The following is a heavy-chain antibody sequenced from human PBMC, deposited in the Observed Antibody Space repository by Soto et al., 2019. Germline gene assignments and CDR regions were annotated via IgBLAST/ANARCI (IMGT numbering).Heavy chain of an antibody. CDR2: ISAYNGNT. D-gene: IGHD3-22*01. V-gene: IGHV1-18*01. CDR3: ARWKYYYDSSGSIILDY. CDR1: GYTFTSYG. Sequence: ASVKVSCKASGYTFTSYGISWVRQAPGQGLEWMGWISAYNGNTNYAQKLQGRVTMTTDTSTSTAYMELRSLRSDDTTVYYCARWKYYYDSSGSIILDYWGQGTLVTVSS. J-gene: IGHJ4*02.